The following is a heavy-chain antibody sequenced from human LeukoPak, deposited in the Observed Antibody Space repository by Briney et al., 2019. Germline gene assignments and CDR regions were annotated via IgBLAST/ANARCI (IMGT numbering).Heavy chain of an antibody. CDR3: AKDSCSSISCSFDY. V-gene: IGHV3-9*01. D-gene: IGHD2-2*01. J-gene: IGHJ4*02. CDR2: ISWNSGSI. CDR1: GFTFYDYA. Sequence: PGRSLRLSCAASGFTFYDYAMHWVRQAPGKGLEGGSGISWNSGSIGYAASVKGRFTISRDNAKNSLYLQMNSLRAEDTALYYCAKDSCSSISCSFDYWGQGTLVTVSS.